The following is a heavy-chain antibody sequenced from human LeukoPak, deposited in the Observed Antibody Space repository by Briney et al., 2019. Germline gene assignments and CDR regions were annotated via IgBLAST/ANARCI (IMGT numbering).Heavy chain of an antibody. V-gene: IGHV4-59*01. CDR1: GGSFSSYY. J-gene: IGHJ6*02. CDR3: ARDPAGYYGSGSYYNPYYYYGMDV. Sequence: PSETLSLTCAVYGGSFSSYYWSWIRQPPGKGLEWIGYIYYSGSTNYNPSLKSRVTISVDTSKNQFSLKLSSVTAADTAVYYCARDPAGYYGSGSYYNPYYYYGMDVWGQGTTVTVSS. D-gene: IGHD3-10*01. CDR2: IYYSGST.